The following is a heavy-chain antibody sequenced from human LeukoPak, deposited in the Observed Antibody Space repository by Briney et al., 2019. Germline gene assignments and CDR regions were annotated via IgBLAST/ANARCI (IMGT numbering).Heavy chain of an antibody. D-gene: IGHD3-16*01. CDR1: GFTFSDYD. Sequence: GGSLRLSCSASGFTFSDYDMNWIRQAPGKGLEWISAISGRSSHTYYGDSVKGRFSISRDNAKNLLYLKMNGLGAEGTAVYYCGRAFPPLRTSSAGDLWGQGTLVTVSS. J-gene: IGHJ4*02. CDR2: ISGRSSHT. V-gene: IGHV3-21*06. CDR3: GRAFPPLRTSSAGDL.